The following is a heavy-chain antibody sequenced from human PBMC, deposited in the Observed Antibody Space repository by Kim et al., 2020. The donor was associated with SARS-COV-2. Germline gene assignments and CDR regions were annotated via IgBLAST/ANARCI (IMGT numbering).Heavy chain of an antibody. CDR3: ARLAESAERYFDL. CDR1: GGSISSSGYF. Sequence: SETLSLTCSASGGSISSSGYFWAWIRQPPGKGLEWIGMIYYSGNTFYSPSLRSRVTISVDTSKNQFSLKLSSVTAADTAVYYCARLAESAERYFDLWGRGTLVTVSS. CDR2: IYYSGNT. J-gene: IGHJ2*01. V-gene: IGHV4-39*01.